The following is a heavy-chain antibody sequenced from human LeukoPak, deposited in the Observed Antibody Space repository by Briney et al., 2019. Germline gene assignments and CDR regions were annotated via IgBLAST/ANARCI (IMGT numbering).Heavy chain of an antibody. CDR1: GFSISTSYF. CDR3: ARVSGVLMMYAPRLLPDL. D-gene: IGHD2-8*01. V-gene: IGHV4-38-2*01. J-gene: IGHJ5*02. CDR2: VSHTGTT. Sequence: SETLSLTCVVSGFSISTSYFWGWIRQSPGKGLEWIGCVSHTGTTYYNPSLKSRVTISIDMSKNHFSLNVTSVTATDTAVYYCARVSGVLMMYAPRLLPDLWGQGTRVTASS.